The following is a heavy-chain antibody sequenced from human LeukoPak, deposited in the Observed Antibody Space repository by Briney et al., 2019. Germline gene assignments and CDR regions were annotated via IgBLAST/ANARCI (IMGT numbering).Heavy chain of an antibody. Sequence: GESLKISCKGSGYTFTTYWINWVRQAPGQGLEWMGMITPGGGGTSYAQNFQGRVTMTRDTSSSTVYMELSSLRSEDTAVYYCARDSSREGYGDPTTSFDYWGQGTLVTVSS. CDR3: ARDSSREGYGDPTTSFDY. CDR1: GYTFTTYW. CDR2: ITPGGGGT. D-gene: IGHD4-17*01. V-gene: IGHV1-46*01. J-gene: IGHJ4*02.